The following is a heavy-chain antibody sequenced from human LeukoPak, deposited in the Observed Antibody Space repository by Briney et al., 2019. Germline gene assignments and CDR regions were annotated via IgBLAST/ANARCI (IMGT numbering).Heavy chain of an antibody. V-gene: IGHV3-21*01. CDR3: ARDLCGSGIVIDY. CDR1: GFTFSTYS. CDR2: ISSSSNYI. J-gene: IGHJ4*02. D-gene: IGHD3-10*01. Sequence: PGGSLRLSCAASGFTFSTYSTNWVRQAPGKGLEWVSCISSSSNYIYYADSVKGRFTISRDNAKNSLYLQMNSLRAEDTAVYYCARDLCGSGIVIDYWGQGTLVTVSS.